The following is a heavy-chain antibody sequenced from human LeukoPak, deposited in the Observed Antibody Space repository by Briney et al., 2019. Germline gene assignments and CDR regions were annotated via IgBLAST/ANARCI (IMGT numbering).Heavy chain of an antibody. CDR1: GGSISSYF. D-gene: IGHD6-6*01. CDR3: ARLLQLGYYFDY. Sequence: SETLSLTCTVSGGSISSYFWSWIRQPPGKGLEWIGYMYYSGSSNYKPSLKSRVTISIDTSKSQFSLKLSSVTAADTAVYYCARLLQLGYYFDYWGQGTLVTVSS. V-gene: IGHV4-59*01. CDR2: MYYSGSS. J-gene: IGHJ4*02.